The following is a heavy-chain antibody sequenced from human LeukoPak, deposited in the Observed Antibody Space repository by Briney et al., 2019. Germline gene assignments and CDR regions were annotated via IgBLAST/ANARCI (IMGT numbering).Heavy chain of an antibody. CDR3: RGGWYAYYYYYMDV. J-gene: IGHJ6*03. CDR2: ISYDGSNK. V-gene: IGHV3-30*01. D-gene: IGHD6-19*01. Sequence: GGSLRLSCAASGFTFSSYAMHWVRQAPGKGLEWVAVISYDGSNKYYADSVKGRFTISRDNSKNTLYLQMNSLRAEDTAVYYCRGGWYAYYYYYMDVWGKGTTVTVSS. CDR1: GFTFSSYA.